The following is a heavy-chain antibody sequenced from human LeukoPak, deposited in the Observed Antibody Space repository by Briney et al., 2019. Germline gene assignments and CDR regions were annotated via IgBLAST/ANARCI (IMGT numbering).Heavy chain of an antibody. CDR1: GFTFSSYG. Sequence: GGSLRLSCAASGFTFSSYGMSWVRQAPGKGLEWVSVMYSGGSTFYADSVKGRFTISRDNSKNTLYLQMNSLRAEDTAVYYCARGGSSLYAFDIWGQGTMVTVSS. CDR2: MYSGGST. V-gene: IGHV3-53*01. CDR3: ARGGSSLYAFDI. D-gene: IGHD2-2*01. J-gene: IGHJ3*02.